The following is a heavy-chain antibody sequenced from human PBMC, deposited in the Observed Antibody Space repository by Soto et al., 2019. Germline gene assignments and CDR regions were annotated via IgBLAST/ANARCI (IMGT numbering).Heavy chain of an antibody. V-gene: IGHV3-48*01. J-gene: IGHJ6*03. CDR3: ARGLLSITIFHRYYYYMDV. D-gene: IGHD3-3*01. CDR1: GFTFSSYS. Sequence: PGGSLRLSCAASGFTFSSYSMNWVRQAPGKGLEWVSYISSSSSTIYYADSVKGRFTISRDNAKNSLYLQMNSLRAEDTAVYYCARGLLSITIFHRYYYYMDVWGKGTTVTVS. CDR2: ISSSSSTI.